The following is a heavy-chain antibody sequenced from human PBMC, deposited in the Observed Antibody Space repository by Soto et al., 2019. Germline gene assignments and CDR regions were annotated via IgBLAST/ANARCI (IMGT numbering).Heavy chain of an antibody. CDR1: GYSFTRYW. CDR3: ARRSAVAGTEDY. J-gene: IGHJ4*02. Sequence: ESLTIYCKCSGYSFTRYWISWVRQMPGKGLEWMGRIDPSDSYTNYSPSFQGHVTISADKSISTAYLQWSSLKASDTAMYYCARRSAVAGTEDYWGQGTLVTVSS. D-gene: IGHD6-19*01. CDR2: IDPSDSYT. V-gene: IGHV5-10-1*01.